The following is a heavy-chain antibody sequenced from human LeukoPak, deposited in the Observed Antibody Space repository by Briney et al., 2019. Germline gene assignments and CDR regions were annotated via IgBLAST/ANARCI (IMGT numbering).Heavy chain of an antibody. Sequence: PGGSLRPSCAASGFTFSSYAMSWVRQAPGKGLEWVSAISGSGGSTYYADSVKGRFTISRDNTKNTLYLQMSSLRAEDTAVYYCARALLGYCSSSSCPPIDYWGQGTLVTVSS. V-gene: IGHV3-23*01. D-gene: IGHD2-2*01. CDR1: GFTFSSYA. J-gene: IGHJ4*02. CDR3: ARALLGYCSSSSCPPIDY. CDR2: ISGSGGST.